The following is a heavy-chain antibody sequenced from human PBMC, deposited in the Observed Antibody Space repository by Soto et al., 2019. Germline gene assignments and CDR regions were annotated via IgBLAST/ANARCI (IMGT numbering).Heavy chain of an antibody. V-gene: IGHV1-46*03. CDR3: ATGEGYCSGGSCFYNDAFDI. CDR2: INPSGGST. D-gene: IGHD2-15*01. Sequence: QVQLVQSGAEVKKPGASVKVSCKASGYTFTSYYMHWVRQAPGQGLEWMGIINPSGGSTSYAQKLQCRVTMTRDTSTSTLYMELSSLRSEDTAVYYCATGEGYCSGGSCFYNDAFDIWGQGTMVTVSS. CDR1: GYTFTSYY. J-gene: IGHJ3*02.